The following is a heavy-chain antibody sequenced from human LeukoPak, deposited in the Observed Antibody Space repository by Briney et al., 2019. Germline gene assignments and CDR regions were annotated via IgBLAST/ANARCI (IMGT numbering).Heavy chain of an antibody. V-gene: IGHV3-48*01. J-gene: IGHJ6*03. Sequence: TGGSLRLSCAASGFTFSSYSMNWVRQAPGKGLEWVSYISSSSSTIYYADSVKGRFTISRDNAKNSLYLQMNSLRAEDTAVYYCARDLNGYDSSGYGYYYYYMDVWGKGTTVTVSS. CDR2: ISSSSSTI. CDR1: GFTFSSYS. D-gene: IGHD3-22*01. CDR3: ARDLNGYDSSGYGYYYYYMDV.